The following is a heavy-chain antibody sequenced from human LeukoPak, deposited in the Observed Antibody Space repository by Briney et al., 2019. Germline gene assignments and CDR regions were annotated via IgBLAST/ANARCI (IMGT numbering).Heavy chain of an antibody. V-gene: IGHV4-39*07. D-gene: IGHD3-3*01. J-gene: IGHJ4*02. CDR1: GGSISSSSYF. Sequence: SETLSLTCTVSGGSISSSSYFWNWIRQPPGQGLEWIGEINHSGSTHYNPSLKSRVTISVDTSNNQFSLKVASVTAADTAIYYCARGGHSPDFWSGYSYYFDFWGQGALVTVSS. CDR3: ARGGHSPDFWSGYSYYFDF. CDR2: INHSGST.